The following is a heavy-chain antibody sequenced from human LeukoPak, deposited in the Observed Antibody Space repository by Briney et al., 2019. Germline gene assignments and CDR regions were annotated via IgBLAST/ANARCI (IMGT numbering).Heavy chain of an antibody. CDR1: GGSFSGYY. CDR2: INHSGST. D-gene: IGHD5-12*01. Sequence: SETLSLTCAVYGGSFSGYYWSWIRQPPGKGLEWIGEINHSGSTNYNPSLKSRVTISVDTSKNQFSLKLSSVTAADTAVYYCARGLGSGYQYYYYGMDVWGKATTVTVSS. J-gene: IGHJ6*04. V-gene: IGHV4-34*01. CDR3: ARGLGSGYQYYYYGMDV.